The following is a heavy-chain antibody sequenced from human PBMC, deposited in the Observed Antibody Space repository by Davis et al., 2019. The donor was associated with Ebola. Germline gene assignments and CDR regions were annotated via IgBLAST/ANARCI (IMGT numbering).Heavy chain of an antibody. CDR3: ARGTSLARNFDY. V-gene: IGHV5-51*01. Sequence: GESLKISCQATGHIFVNSWIGWVRQMPGKGLEWMGIIYPDDSDTRYGPSFQGQVTISADESISTAYLQWSSLKASDTAMYYCARGTSLARNFDYWGQGTLVTVSS. J-gene: IGHJ4*02. CDR2: IYPDDSDT. D-gene: IGHD3-3*02. CDR1: GHIFVNSW.